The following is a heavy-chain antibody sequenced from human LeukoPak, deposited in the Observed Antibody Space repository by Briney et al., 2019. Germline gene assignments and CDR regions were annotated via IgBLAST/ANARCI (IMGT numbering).Heavy chain of an antibody. CDR2: ISAYNGNT. D-gene: IGHD3-10*01. CDR3: ASRTLGLLRRGGPMDV. J-gene: IGHJ6*03. V-gene: IGHV1-18*01. Sequence: AASVKVSCKASGYTFTSYGVSWVRHAPGQGLEWMGWISAYNGNTNYEQKHQGRVTMTTDTSTSTAYMELSSLRSDDTAVYYCASRTLGLLRRGGPMDVWGKGTTVTVSS. CDR1: GYTFTSYG.